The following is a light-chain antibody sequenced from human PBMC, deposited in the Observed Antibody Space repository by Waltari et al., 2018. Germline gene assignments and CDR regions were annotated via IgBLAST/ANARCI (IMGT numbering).Light chain of an antibody. CDR3: CSYAGSSTSWV. Sequence: QSALTQPASVSGSPGQSITIPCTGTSSDVGSYNLFSWYQQHPGKAPKLMIYEVSKRPSGVSNRFSGSKSGNTASLTISGLQAEDEADYYCCSYAGSSTSWVFGGGTKLTVL. CDR1: SSDVGSYNL. CDR2: EVS. V-gene: IGLV2-23*02. J-gene: IGLJ3*02.